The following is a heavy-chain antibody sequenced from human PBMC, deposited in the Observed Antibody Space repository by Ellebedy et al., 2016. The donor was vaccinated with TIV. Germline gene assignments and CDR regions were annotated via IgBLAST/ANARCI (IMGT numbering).Heavy chain of an antibody. CDR2: ISWYNGNT. D-gene: IGHD2-21*02. CDR3: ARGGNYYTSSGDYRYYFDY. V-gene: IGHV1-18*01. CDR1: GYTFTSFG. J-gene: IGHJ4*02. Sequence: AASVKVSCKASGYTFTSFGIIWVRQAPGQGLEWMGWISWYNGNTKYGQTFRGRLTMTTDTSTSTAYMELRSLRPDDTAVYFCARGGNYYTSSGDYRYYFDYWGQGTLVTVSS.